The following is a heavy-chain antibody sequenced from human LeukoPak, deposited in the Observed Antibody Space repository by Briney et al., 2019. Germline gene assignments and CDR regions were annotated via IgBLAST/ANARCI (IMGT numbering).Heavy chain of an antibody. J-gene: IGHJ4*02. V-gene: IGHV1-24*01. CDR3: ATRIAVAGLLGYYFDY. Sequence: ASVKVSCKVSGYTLTELSMHWVRRAPGKGLEWMGGLDPEDGETIYAQKFQGRVTMTEDTSTDTAYMELSSLRSEDTAVYYCATRIAVAGLLGYYFDYWGQGTLVTVSS. CDR2: LDPEDGET. D-gene: IGHD6-19*01. CDR1: GYTLTELS.